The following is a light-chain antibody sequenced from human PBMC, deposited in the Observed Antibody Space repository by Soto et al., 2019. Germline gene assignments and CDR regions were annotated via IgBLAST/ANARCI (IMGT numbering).Light chain of an antibody. CDR2: GAS. V-gene: IGKV3-20*01. CDR1: QSVSDNY. J-gene: IGKJ1*01. CDR3: QQYDRSPWT. Sequence: EMVVTQSPDTLSLSPGARVPLFCRARQSVSDNYLAWYQQKPGQAPRLLIYGASNRATGIPDRFTGAGSGTDFTLTISRLEPEDFAVYYCQQYDRSPWTFGQGTKVDIK.